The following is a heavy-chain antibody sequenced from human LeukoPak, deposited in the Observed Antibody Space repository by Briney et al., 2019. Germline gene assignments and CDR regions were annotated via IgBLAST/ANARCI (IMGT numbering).Heavy chain of an antibody. D-gene: IGHD2-2*01. CDR3: ARRGLVPVALKYYFDY. CDR2: INHSGST. CDR1: GGSFSGYY. V-gene: IGHV4-34*01. J-gene: IGHJ4*02. Sequence: SETLSLTCAVYGGSFSGYYWSWIRQPPGKGLEWIGEINHSGSTNYNPSLKSRVTISVDTSKNQFSLKLSSVTAADTAVYYCARRGLVPVALKYYFDYWGQGTLVTVSS.